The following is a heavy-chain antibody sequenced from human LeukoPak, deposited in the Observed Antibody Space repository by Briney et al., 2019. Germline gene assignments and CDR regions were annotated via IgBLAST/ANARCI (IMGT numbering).Heavy chain of an antibody. J-gene: IGHJ4*02. CDR2: IYHSGST. V-gene: IGHV4-38-2*02. CDR1: GYSINSGYY. CDR3: ARGRDSSSWYLPRFDY. D-gene: IGHD6-13*01. Sequence: SETLSLTCTVSGYSINSGYYWGWIRQPPGKGLEWIGTIYHSGSTYYNPSLKSRVTLSVDTSKNQLSLKLSSVTAADTAVYYCARGRDSSSWYLPRFDYWGQGTLVTVSS.